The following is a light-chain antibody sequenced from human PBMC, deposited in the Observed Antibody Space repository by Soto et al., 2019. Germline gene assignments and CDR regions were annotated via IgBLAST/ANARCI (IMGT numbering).Light chain of an antibody. V-gene: IGLV2-14*01. CDR2: EVS. J-gene: IGLJ3*02. CDR3: SSYTAFSTWV. CDR1: SNDVGGYNY. Sequence: QSALTQPASVSGSPGQSITISCTGTSNDVGGYNYVSWYQQHPGKAPQLIIYEVSNRPSGVSHRFSGSKSGDTASLTISGLQAEDGADDYCSSYTAFSTWVFGGGTKLTVL.